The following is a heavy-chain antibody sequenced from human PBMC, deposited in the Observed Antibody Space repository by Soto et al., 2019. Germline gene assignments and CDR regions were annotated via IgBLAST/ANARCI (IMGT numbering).Heavy chain of an antibody. D-gene: IGHD6-6*01. V-gene: IGHV3-21*01. CDR1: GFIFSSYS. J-gene: IGHJ5*02. Sequence: GGSLRLSCAASGFIFSSYSMNWVRQAPGKGLEWVSSISSSSSYIYYADSVKGRFTISRDNAKHSLYLQMNSLRAEDTAVYYCARVAARPGPWFDPWGQGTLVTVSS. CDR2: ISSSSSYI. CDR3: ARVAARPGPWFDP.